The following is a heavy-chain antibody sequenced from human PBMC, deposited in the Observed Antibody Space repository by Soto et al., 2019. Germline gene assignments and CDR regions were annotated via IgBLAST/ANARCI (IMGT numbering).Heavy chain of an antibody. CDR1: GVSISSAAYY. CDR2: ISHSGST. CDR3: AREYTYGSNFFDC. D-gene: IGHD5-18*01. Sequence: QVQLQESGPGLVKPSQTLSLSCTVSGVSISSAAYYWSWIRQHPGKGLEWIGYISHSGSTYYTPSLKSRVIISADTSKNQFSLNLTSVTAADTAVYYCAREYTYGSNFFDCWGQGALVTVSS. J-gene: IGHJ4*02. V-gene: IGHV4-31*03.